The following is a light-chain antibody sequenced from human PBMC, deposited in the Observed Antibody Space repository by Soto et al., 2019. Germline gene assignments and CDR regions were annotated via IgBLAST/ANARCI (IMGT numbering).Light chain of an antibody. CDR3: CSYAGSNNLGV. V-gene: IGLV2-8*01. CDR2: EVS. J-gene: IGLJ1*01. CDR1: SSDVGGYNY. Sequence: QSVLTQPPSAAGSPGQTVTISCTGPSSDVGGYNYVSWYQQHPGKAPKLMIYEVSKRPSGVPDRFSGSKSGNTASLTVSGLQAEDEADYYCCSYAGSNNLGVFGTGTKVTVL.